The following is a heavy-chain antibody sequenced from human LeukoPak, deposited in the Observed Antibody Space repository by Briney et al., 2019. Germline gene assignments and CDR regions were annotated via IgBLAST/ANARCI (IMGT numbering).Heavy chain of an antibody. D-gene: IGHD2-21*02. V-gene: IGHV5-51*01. Sequence: GESLKISCNASGYSFTTYWIGRVRQLPGKGLEWMGIIYPGNSDTRYSPSFQGQVTISADKSISTAYLQWSSLKASDTAMYYCGRRAYCGGDCYSDYWRQGTPVTVSS. CDR3: GRRAYCGGDCYSDY. CDR2: IYPGNSDT. J-gene: IGHJ4*02. CDR1: GYSFTTYW.